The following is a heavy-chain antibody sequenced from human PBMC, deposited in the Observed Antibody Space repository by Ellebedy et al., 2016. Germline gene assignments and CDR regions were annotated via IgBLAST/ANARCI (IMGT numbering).Heavy chain of an antibody. CDR2: ISWNSAAI. CDR3: AKGTMDYLHH. Sequence: SLKISCATSGFTFDDYALHWVRQVPGKGLEWVSGISWNSAAIGYGEAVKGRFTISRDSAKNYLYLQMNSLRVEDTALYFCAKGTMDYLHHWGQGTLVTVPS. CDR1: GFTFDDYA. J-gene: IGHJ4*02. V-gene: IGHV3-9*01. D-gene: IGHD3-10*01.